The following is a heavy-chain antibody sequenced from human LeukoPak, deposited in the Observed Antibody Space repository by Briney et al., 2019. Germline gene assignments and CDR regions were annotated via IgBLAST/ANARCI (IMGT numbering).Heavy chain of an antibody. J-gene: IGHJ6*03. CDR2: IYYSGSS. CDR1: GGSISSYY. CDR3: ARAVDDFYYYMDV. Sequence: SETLSLTCTVSGGSISSYYWSWIRQPPGKGLEWIGYIYYSGSSNCNPSLKSRVTISVDTSKKQFSLKVSSVTAADTAVYYCARAVDDFYYYMDVWGKGTTVTVSS. V-gene: IGHV4-59*12. D-gene: IGHD6-19*01.